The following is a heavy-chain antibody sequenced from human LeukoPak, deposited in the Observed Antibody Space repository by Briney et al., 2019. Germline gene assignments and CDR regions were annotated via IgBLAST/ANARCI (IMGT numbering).Heavy chain of an antibody. CDR3: AKEGGS. V-gene: IGHV3-23*01. Sequence: GGSLRLSCAASGFTFSSYAMSWVRQAPGKGLEWVSAMGSSGANTYYADSVKGRFTISRDKSKNMLFLQMNSQRPEDTAVYYCAKEGGSWGQGTLVTVSS. J-gene: IGHJ5*02. CDR1: GFTFSSYA. D-gene: IGHD3-16*01. CDR2: MGSSGANT.